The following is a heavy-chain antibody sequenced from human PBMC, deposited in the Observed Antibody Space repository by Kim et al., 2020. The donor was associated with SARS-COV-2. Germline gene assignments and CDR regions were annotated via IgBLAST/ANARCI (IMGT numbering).Heavy chain of an antibody. Sequence: SVKVSCKASGGTFSSYTISWVRQAPGQGLEWMGRIIPILGIANYAQKFQGRVTITADKSTSTAYMELSSLRSEDTAVYYCARGPPPGHNWNDGSYGYWGQGTLVTVSS. CDR3: ARGPPPGHNWNDGSYGY. CDR2: IIPILGIA. CDR1: GGTFSSYT. V-gene: IGHV1-69*02. D-gene: IGHD1-1*01. J-gene: IGHJ4*02.